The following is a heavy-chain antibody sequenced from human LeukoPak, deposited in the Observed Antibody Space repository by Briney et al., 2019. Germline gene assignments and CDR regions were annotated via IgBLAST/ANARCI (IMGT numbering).Heavy chain of an antibody. CDR2: IYYSGST. CDR1: GGSISSGDYY. Sequence: SETLSLTCTVSGGSISSGDYYWSWIRQPPGKGLEWIGYIYYSGSTYYNPSLKSRVTISVDTSKNQFSLKLSSVTAADTAVYYCARAGYCSGRRCFRELNWFDPWGQGTLVTVSS. CDR3: ARAGYCSGRRCFRELNWFDP. D-gene: IGHD2-15*01. V-gene: IGHV4-30-4*01. J-gene: IGHJ5*02.